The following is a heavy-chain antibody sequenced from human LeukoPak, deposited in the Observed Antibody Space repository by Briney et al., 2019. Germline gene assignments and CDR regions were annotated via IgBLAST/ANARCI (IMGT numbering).Heavy chain of an antibody. Sequence: GGSLRLSCAASGFTFSSYGMHWVRQAPGKGLEWVGRIRSNSDGGTIDYAAPVKGRFTLSRDDSKTTLYLQMNSLQTEDTAVYYCATDFYDSTWGQGTLVTVSS. D-gene: IGHD3-22*01. J-gene: IGHJ5*02. CDR2: IRSNSDGGTI. CDR1: GFTFSSYG. V-gene: IGHV3-15*05. CDR3: ATDFYDST.